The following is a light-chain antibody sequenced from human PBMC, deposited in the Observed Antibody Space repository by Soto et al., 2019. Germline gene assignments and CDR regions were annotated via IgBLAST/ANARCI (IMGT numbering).Light chain of an antibody. Sequence: QPVLTQPASVSGSPGQSITISCTGTSSDIGGYNSVSWYQQHPGKAPKLVIYAVSNRPSGVSSRFSGSKSGNTASLTMSGLQAEDEATYYCSSYTTSSTLLIFGGGTKVTVL. CDR3: SSYTTSSTLLI. CDR1: SSDIGGYNS. CDR2: AVS. J-gene: IGLJ2*01. V-gene: IGLV2-14*01.